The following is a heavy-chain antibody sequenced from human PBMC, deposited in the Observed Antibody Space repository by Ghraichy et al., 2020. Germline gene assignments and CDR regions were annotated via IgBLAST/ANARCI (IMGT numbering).Heavy chain of an antibody. V-gene: IGHV3-23*01. D-gene: IGHD6-19*01. J-gene: IGHJ4*02. Sequence: GGSLRLSCEASGFTVSTFAMSWVRQAPGKGLEWVSGISSSGGSTFYSDSVRGRFSISRDNSKNTLHLQMNSLRDEDTALYYCTKQKGWYKENYAFDYWGPRTLVTVSS. CDR1: GFTVSTFA. CDR3: TKQKGWYKENYAFDY. CDR2: ISSSGGST.